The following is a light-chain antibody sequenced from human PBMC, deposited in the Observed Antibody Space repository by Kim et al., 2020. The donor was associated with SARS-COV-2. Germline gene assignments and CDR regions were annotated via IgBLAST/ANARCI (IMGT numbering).Light chain of an antibody. CDR3: PLT. CDR2: DTF. CDR1: QSLSSR. Sequence: SPGTLSVSPGERATLSCRASQSLSSRLAWFQQKPGQAPRLLIYDTFIRATDIPARFSGSGSGTDFTLTISSLQSEDFAVYTWPLTFGGGTKVDIK. J-gene: IGKJ4*01. V-gene: IGKV3-15*01.